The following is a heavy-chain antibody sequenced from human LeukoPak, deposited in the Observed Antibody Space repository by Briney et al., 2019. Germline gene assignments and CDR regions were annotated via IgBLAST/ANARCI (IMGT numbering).Heavy chain of an antibody. CDR3: ARGEVAVQYYFES. J-gene: IGHJ4*02. CDR2: LSTSPR. Sequence: GGSLRLSCAVSGFTISNNAMIWVGQGPGKGREWVSGLSTSPRYADSVKGRFIVSRDHSTNTFSLQMKSLRAEDTAVYYCARGEVAVQYYFESWGQGTLVTVSS. CDR1: GFTISNNA. V-gene: IGHV3-23*01.